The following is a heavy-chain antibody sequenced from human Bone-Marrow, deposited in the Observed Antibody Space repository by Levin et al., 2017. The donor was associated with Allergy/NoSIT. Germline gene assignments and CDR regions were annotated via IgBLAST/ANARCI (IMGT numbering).Heavy chain of an antibody. CDR3: AREGRDYYDSSGYSSQHWYFDL. V-gene: IGHV4-31*03. CDR2: IYYSGST. J-gene: IGHJ2*01. CDR1: GGSISSGGYY. Sequence: SETLSLTCTVSGGSISSGGYYWSWIRQHPGTGLEWIGYIYYSGSTYSNPSLKSRVTISVDTSKNQFSLKLSSVTAADTAVYYCAREGRDYYDSSGYSSQHWYFDLWGRGTLVTVSS. D-gene: IGHD3-22*01.